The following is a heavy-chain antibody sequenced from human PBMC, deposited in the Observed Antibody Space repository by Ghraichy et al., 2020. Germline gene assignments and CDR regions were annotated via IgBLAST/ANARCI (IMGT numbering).Heavy chain of an antibody. V-gene: IGHV3-21*01. CDR2: ISSSSSYI. Sequence: GGSLRLSCAASGFTFSRYSMNWVRQAPGKGLEWVSSISSSSSYIYYADSVKGRFTISRDNAKNSLYLQMNSLRAEDTAVYYCARDRGATIFGVVTYPADFDYWGQGTLVTVSS. D-gene: IGHD3-3*01. CDR1: GFTFSRYS. CDR3: ARDRGATIFGVVTYPADFDY. J-gene: IGHJ4*02.